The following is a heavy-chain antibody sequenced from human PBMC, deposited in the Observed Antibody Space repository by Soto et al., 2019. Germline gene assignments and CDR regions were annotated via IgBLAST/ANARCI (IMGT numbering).Heavy chain of an antibody. J-gene: IGHJ5*02. CDR3: ARGEGYCSGGVCYRWFDP. V-gene: IGHV1-3*01. D-gene: IGHD2-8*02. Sequence: QVQLVQSGAEVKKPGASVKVSCKASGYTFTKYALPWVRQAPGQSLEWMGRINCGSGNTEYSQKFQGRVTMTRDTSASTSYMELGGLSSEDTAVYYCARGEGYCSGGVCYRWFDPWGQGTLVTVSS. CDR1: GYTFTKYA. CDR2: INCGSGNT.